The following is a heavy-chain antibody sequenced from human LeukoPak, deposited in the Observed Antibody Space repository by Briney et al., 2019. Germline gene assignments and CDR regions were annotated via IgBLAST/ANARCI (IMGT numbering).Heavy chain of an antibody. Sequence: SETLSLTCTVSSYSINSGYYWGWIRQPPGKGLEWIGNIYRSGSTYYNPSLESRVTISIDMSKNQFSLRLRSVTASDTAVYYCASGYCGGACQLGGVDMWGQGTMVTVSS. CDR2: IYRSGST. V-gene: IGHV4-38-2*02. D-gene: IGHD2-21*02. J-gene: IGHJ3*02. CDR1: SYSINSGYY. CDR3: ASGYCGGACQLGGVDM.